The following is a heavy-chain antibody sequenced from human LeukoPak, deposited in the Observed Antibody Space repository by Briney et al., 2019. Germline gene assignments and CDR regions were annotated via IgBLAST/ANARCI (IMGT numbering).Heavy chain of an antibody. V-gene: IGHV3-23*01. CDR1: GFSFSSYA. CDR3: AKSRGGVDDAFGI. CDR2: ISGSGGST. Sequence: GGSLRLSCAASGFSFSSYAMSWVRQAPGKGLEWVSAISGSGGSTYYADSVKGRFTISRDNSKNTLYLQMNSLRAEDTAVYYCAKSRGGVDDAFGIWGQGTMVTVSS. J-gene: IGHJ3*02. D-gene: IGHD2-21*01.